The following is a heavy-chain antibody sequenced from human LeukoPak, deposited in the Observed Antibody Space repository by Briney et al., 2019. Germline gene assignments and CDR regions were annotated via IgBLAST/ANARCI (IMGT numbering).Heavy chain of an antibody. CDR3: ARRLRAEVTARPFDY. V-gene: IGHV3-23*01. CDR2: IANRGGYT. D-gene: IGHD6-6*01. CDR1: GFTFGTYA. Sequence: GGSLRLSCAASGFTFGTYAMRWVRQAPGRGLEWVSTIANRGGYTYYADSVQGRFTISRDNSKNTLLLQMNRLRPQESAVHYCARRLRAEVTARPFDYWRQGTLLSVRS. J-gene: IGHJ4*02.